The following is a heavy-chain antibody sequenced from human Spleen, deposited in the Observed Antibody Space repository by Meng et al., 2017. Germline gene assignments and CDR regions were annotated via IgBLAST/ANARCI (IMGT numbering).Heavy chain of an antibody. D-gene: IGHD5-18*01. CDR2: ISNDGRNK. CDR1: GFTFSSYD. Sequence: GGSLRLSCAASGFTFSSYDMHWVRQAPGKGLEWMGFISNDGRNKYYADSVKGRSTISRDNAKNTLYPQMNSLRAEDTAVYYCARESGGKQLWLNWFDPWGQGALVTVSS. J-gene: IGHJ5*02. CDR3: ARESGGKQLWLNWFDP. V-gene: IGHV3-30*01.